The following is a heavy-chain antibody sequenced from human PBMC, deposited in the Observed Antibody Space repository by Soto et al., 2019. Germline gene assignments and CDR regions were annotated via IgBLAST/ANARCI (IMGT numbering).Heavy chain of an antibody. J-gene: IGHJ4*02. Sequence: GGSLRLSCAASGFTFSSYGMHWVRQAPGKGLEWVAVIWYDGSNKYYADSVKGRFTISRDNSKNTLYLQMNSLRAEDTAVYYCARNHYDFWTELDYWGQGTLVTVSS. D-gene: IGHD3-3*01. CDR2: IWYDGSNK. CDR3: ARNHYDFWTELDY. CDR1: GFTFSSYG. V-gene: IGHV3-33*01.